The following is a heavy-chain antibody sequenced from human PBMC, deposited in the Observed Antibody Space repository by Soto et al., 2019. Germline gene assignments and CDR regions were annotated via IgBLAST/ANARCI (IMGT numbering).Heavy chain of an antibody. CDR2: TYXRSRWYN. Sequence: SQTLSLTFAISVYSVSGNSAALNWIRQSPSRGLEWLGRTYXRSRWYNDYSVSAKSRITVTPDTSKNQFSLNLNSVAPEDTAVYYCARECPYYLSSDSYLDDLGQRRLVTVSS. D-gene: IGHD3-16*01. CDR1: VYSVSGNSAA. CDR3: ARECPYYLSSDSYLDD. V-gene: IGHV6-1*01. J-gene: IGHJ4*02.